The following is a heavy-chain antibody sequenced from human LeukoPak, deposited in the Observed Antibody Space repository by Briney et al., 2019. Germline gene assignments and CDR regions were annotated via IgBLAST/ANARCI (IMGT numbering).Heavy chain of an antibody. CDR1: GFLFDDYA. CDR3: ARQTEVEAFDV. D-gene: IGHD2-15*01. V-gene: IGHV3-43*02. CDR2: IYGDGGAT. Sequence: GGSLRLSCAASGFLFDDYAVHWVRQVPGKGLEWVSLIYGDGGATYYADSMEGLFTISRNNSENSLYLQMNSLRVDDTALYYCARQTEVEAFDVWGQGTVVTVS. J-gene: IGHJ3*01.